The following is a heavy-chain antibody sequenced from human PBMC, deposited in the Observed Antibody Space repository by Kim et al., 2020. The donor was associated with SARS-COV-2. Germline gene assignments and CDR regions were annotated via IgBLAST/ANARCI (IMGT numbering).Heavy chain of an antibody. V-gene: IGHV3-21*01. Sequence: DSVKGRFTISRDNAKNSLYLQMNSLRAEDTAVYYCARDLPLSRIAAAGSWGQGTLVTVSS. CDR3: ARDLPLSRIAAAGS. J-gene: IGHJ5*02. D-gene: IGHD6-13*01.